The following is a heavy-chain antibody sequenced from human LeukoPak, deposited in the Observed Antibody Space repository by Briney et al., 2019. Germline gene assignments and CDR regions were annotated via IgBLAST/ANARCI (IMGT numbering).Heavy chain of an antibody. D-gene: IGHD3-16*01. CDR2: ISANSGNT. CDR1: GYSFTRNG. Sequence: ASVKVSCKPSGYSFTRNGISWVRQAPGQGLEWVAWISANSGNTNYAQNFQDRVTLTTDTSTSTAYMELRSLRSDDTAVYYCARDVNYAFDYWGQGTLVTLSS. CDR3: ARDVNYAFDY. V-gene: IGHV1-18*01. J-gene: IGHJ4*02.